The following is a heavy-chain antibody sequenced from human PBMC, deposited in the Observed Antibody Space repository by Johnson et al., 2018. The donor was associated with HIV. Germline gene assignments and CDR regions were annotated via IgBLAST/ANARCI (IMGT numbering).Heavy chain of an antibody. CDR1: GFTFSRYA. J-gene: IGHJ3*02. V-gene: IGHV3-30*04. D-gene: IGHD2-15*01. CDR3: ARDEPIVVVVAAIGDAFDI. Sequence: QVQLLESGGGVVQPGRSLRLSCAASGFTFSRYAMHWVRQAPGKGLEWVAVISYDGSNKYYTDSVKGRFTISRDNSKNTLYLQMNSLRAEDTAVYYCARDEPIVVVVAAIGDAFDIWGQGTMVTVSS. CDR2: ISYDGSNK.